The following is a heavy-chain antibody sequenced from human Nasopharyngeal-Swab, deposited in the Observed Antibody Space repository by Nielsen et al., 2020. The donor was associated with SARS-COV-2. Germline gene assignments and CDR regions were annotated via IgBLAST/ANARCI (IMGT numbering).Heavy chain of an antibody. D-gene: IGHD3-10*01. CDR1: GGSFSGYY. CDR3: ARTSSGSSYYYYYGMDV. J-gene: IGHJ6*02. Sequence: SETLSLTCAVYGGSFSGYYWSWIRQPPGKGLEWIGEINHSGSTNYNPPLKSRVTISVDTSKNQFSLKLSSVTAADTAVYYCARTSSGSSYYYYYGMDVWGQGTTVTVSS. V-gene: IGHV4-34*01. CDR2: INHSGST.